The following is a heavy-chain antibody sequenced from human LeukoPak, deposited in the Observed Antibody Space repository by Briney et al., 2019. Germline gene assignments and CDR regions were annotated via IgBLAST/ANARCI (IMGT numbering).Heavy chain of an antibody. CDR1: GGSISSGSYY. D-gene: IGHD4-11*01. CDR2: IYTSGST. CDR3: ARVTTHYYYYYMDV. J-gene: IGHJ6*03. Sequence: PSETLSLTCTVSGGSISSGSYYWSWIRQPAGKGLEWIGRIYTSGSTNYNPSLKSRVTISVDTSKNQFSLKLSSVTAADTAVYYCARVTTHYYYYYMDVWGKGTTVTVSS. V-gene: IGHV4-61*02.